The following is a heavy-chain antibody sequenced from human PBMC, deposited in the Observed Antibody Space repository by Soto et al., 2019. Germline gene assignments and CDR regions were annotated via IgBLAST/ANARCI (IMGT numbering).Heavy chain of an antibody. J-gene: IGHJ5*02. D-gene: IGHD3-10*02. CDR3: ARDRGYYVQYAVDCFDP. CDR2: ISAYNGNT. CDR1: GSTFTSYG. Sequence: ASVKVSCKASGSTFTSYGISWVRQAPGQRLERMGWISAYNGNTNYAQKLQGRVTMTTDTSTSTAYLELRSLRSDDTAVYYCARDRGYYVQYAVDCFDPWGQGTLVTVSS. V-gene: IGHV1-18*01.